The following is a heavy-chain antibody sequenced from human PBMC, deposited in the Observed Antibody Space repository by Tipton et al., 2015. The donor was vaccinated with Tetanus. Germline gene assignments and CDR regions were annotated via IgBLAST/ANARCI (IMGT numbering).Heavy chain of an antibody. V-gene: IGHV3-11*01. CDR2: ISASGHPI. CDR1: GFTFRSYW. D-gene: IGHD3-3*01. CDR3: ARDNYDSKDFSDY. Sequence: SLRLSCVASGFTFRSYWMSWIRQTPGKGLEWVAYISASGHPIFYTDSVKGRFTISTDNTKNHLYLQMNSLRVEDTGLYFCARDNYDSKDFSDYWGQGTLITVSS. J-gene: IGHJ4*02.